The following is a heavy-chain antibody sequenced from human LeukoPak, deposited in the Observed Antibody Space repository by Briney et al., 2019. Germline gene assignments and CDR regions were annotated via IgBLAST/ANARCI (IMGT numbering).Heavy chain of an antibody. D-gene: IGHD6-19*01. V-gene: IGHV1-2*02. CDR2: INPNSGGT. CDR3: ARDHGAVAGTVGSYQYYMDV. CDR1: GYTFTGYY. J-gene: IGHJ6*03. Sequence: GASVKVSCKASGYTFTGYYMHWVRQAPGQGLEWMGWINPNSGGTNYAQKFQGRVTMTRDTSISTAYMELSRLRSDDTAVYYCARDHGAVAGTVGSYQYYMDVWGKGTTVTISS.